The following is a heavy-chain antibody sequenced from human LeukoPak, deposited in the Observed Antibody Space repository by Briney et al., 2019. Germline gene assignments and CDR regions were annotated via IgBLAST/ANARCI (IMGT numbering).Heavy chain of an antibody. CDR1: GFTFSSYE. V-gene: IGHV3-48*03. CDR3: ARDGGVGDGYNYPYFDY. D-gene: IGHD5-24*01. Sequence: PGGSLRLSCAASGFTFSSYEMNWVRQAPGKGLEWVSYIRSGGNTIYYADSVKGRFTISRDNAKNSLYLQMNSLRAEDTAVYYCARDGGVGDGYNYPYFDYWGQGTLVTVSS. J-gene: IGHJ4*02. CDR2: IRSGGNTI.